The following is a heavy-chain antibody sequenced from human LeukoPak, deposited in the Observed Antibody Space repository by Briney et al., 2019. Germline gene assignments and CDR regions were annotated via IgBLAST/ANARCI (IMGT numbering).Heavy chain of an antibody. CDR3: ARETLYCSGGSCYSGPFDY. CDR1: GGTFSSYA. Sequence: ASVKVSCKASGGTFSSYAISWVRQAPGQGLEWMGGIIPIFGTANYAQKFQGRVTITTDESTSTAYMELSSLRSEDTAVYYRARETLYCSGGSCYSGPFDYWGQGTLVTVSS. D-gene: IGHD2-15*01. V-gene: IGHV1-69*05. CDR2: IIPIFGTA. J-gene: IGHJ4*02.